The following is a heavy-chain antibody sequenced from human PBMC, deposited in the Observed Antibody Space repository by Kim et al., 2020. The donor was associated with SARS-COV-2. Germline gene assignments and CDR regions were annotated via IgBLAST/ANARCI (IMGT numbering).Heavy chain of an antibody. V-gene: IGHV4-31*03. CDR3: AREWGVSRLVGSRRRGWFDP. CDR1: GGSISSGGYY. CDR2: IYYSGST. J-gene: IGHJ5*02. D-gene: IGHD3-10*01. Sequence: SETLSLTCTVSGGSISSGGYYWSWIRQHPGKGLEWIGYIYYSGSTYCNPSLKSRVTISLDTSKNQFSLKLSSVTAADTAVYYCAREWGVSRLVGSRRRGWFDPWGQGTLVTVSS.